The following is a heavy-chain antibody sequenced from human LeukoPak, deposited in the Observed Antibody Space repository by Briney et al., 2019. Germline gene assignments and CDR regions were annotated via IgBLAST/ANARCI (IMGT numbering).Heavy chain of an antibody. V-gene: IGHV4-61*02. CDR3: ARGGYCGGDCYFYY. J-gene: IGHJ4*02. CDR1: GDSIRSGSYY. D-gene: IGHD2-21*02. CDR2: IYPNEST. Sequence: SDTLSLTCTVSGDSIRSGSYYGSSIRQPAGKGLDWIRRIYPNESTNNNPSLKIQLTISVDTSKNQFSLKLTSVTAADTAVYYCARGGYCGGDCYFYYWGRGTLVTVSS.